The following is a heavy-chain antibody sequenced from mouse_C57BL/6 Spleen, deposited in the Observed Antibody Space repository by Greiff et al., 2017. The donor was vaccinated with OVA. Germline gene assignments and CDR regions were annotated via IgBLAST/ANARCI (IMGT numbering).Heavy chain of an antibody. V-gene: IGHV10-1*01. J-gene: IGHJ4*01. D-gene: IGHD2-2*01. CDR2: IRSKSNNYAT. CDR3: VRHFPYGYDWGYAMDY. Sequence: EVHLVESGGGLVQPKGSLKLSCAASGFSFNTYAMNWVRQAPGKGLEWVARIRSKSNNYATYYADSVKDRFSISREDSESMLYLQMNNLKTEDTAMYYCVRHFPYGYDWGYAMDYWGQGTSVTVSS. CDR1: GFSFNTYA.